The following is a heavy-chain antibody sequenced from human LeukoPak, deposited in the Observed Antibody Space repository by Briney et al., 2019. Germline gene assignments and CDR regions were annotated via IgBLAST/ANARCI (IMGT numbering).Heavy chain of an antibody. CDR3: ARDGLLEPA. J-gene: IGHJ5*02. D-gene: IGHD1-26*01. V-gene: IGHV3-48*01. CDR2: ISSSSSTI. CDR1: GFTFSSYS. Sequence: GGSLRLSCAASGFTFSSYSMNWVRQAPGKGLEWVSYISSSSSTIDYADSVKGRFTISRDNAKNSLYLQMNSLRAEDTAVYYCARDGLLEPAWGQGTLVTVSS.